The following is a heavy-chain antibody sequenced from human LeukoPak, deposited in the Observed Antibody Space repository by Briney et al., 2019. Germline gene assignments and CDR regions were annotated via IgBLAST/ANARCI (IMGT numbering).Heavy chain of an antibody. V-gene: IGHV3-11*01. CDR3: AREMVAGTFDS. CDR1: EFIVNDYY. Sequence: VGSLRLSCVVSEFIVNDYYMSWIRQAAGKGLEWVADIAGSDSMVAYAASVRGRFSISRDFAKNSLYLEMNSLRAEDTAVYYCAREMVAGTFDSWGQGALVTVSS. CDR2: IAGSDSMV. D-gene: IGHD6-19*01. J-gene: IGHJ4*02.